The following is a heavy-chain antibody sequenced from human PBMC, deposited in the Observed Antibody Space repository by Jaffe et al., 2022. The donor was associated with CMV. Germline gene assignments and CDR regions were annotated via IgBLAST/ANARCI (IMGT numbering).Heavy chain of an antibody. CDR3: AGCWVGYYEGSYYYYMDV. CDR1: GGSTRSNSYY. Sequence: QVQLQESGPGLVRPSETLSLTCTVSGGSTRSNSYYWGWIRQPPGKGLEWIGSINYSGGTYYNPSLKSRVSISVDTSENQFSLKLNSVTAADTAVYYCAGCWVGYYEGSYYYYMDVWGNGTTVTV. J-gene: IGHJ6*03. V-gene: IGHV4-39*01. CDR2: INYSGGT. D-gene: IGHD3-16*01.